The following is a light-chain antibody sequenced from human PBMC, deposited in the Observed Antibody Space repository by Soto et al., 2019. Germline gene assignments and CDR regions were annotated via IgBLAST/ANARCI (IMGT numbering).Light chain of an antibody. Sequence: DIVMTQSPDSIAVSLGERATINCKSSQSILYSPNNKNYLAWYQQKPGQPPKLLIYWASTRESGVPDRFSGSGSGTDFTLTISSLQDEDVEVYYCQQYYDVPQIFGQGTKVEIK. CDR3: QQYYDVPQI. V-gene: IGKV4-1*01. CDR1: QSILYSPNNKNY. CDR2: WAS. J-gene: IGKJ1*01.